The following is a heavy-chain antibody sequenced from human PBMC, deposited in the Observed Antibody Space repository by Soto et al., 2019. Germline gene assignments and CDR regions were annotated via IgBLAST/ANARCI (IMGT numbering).Heavy chain of an antibody. V-gene: IGHV1-69*01. CDR3: ASRYRAGYNYPNYYFYCGMDV. Sequence: QVQLVQSGAEVKKPGSSVKVSCKTSGDTFTNYAISWVRQAPGQGLEWMGGIIPIIDTTNYAQKFQGRVTITADEFTGTAYMELRSRRSEDTAVYYCASRYRAGYNYPNYYFYCGMDVWGQGPTVTVPS. CDR2: IIPIIDTT. CDR1: GDTFTNYA. J-gene: IGHJ6*02. D-gene: IGHD1-20*01.